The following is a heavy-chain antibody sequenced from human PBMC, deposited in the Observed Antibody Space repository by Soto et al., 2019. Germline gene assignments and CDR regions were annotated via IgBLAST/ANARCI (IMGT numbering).Heavy chain of an antibody. CDR3: ARDLGGGGWYGRRRGAVLGY. J-gene: IGHJ4*02. V-gene: IGHV3-30-3*01. CDR1: GFTFSSYA. Sequence: GSLSLSCAASGFTFSSYAMHWVRQAPGKGLEWVAVISYDGSNKYYADSVKGRFTISRDNSKNTLYLQMNSLRAEDTAVYYCARDLGGGGWYGRRRGAVLGYWGQGTRATASA. CDR2: ISYDGSNK. D-gene: IGHD2-8*02.